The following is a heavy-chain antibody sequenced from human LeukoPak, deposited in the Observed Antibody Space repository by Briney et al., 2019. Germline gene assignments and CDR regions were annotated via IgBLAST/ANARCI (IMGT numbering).Heavy chain of an antibody. D-gene: IGHD2-2*02. V-gene: IGHV1-46*03. Sequence: GASVKVSCKASGYTFTSYYMHWVRQAPGQGLEWMGIINPSGGSTSYAQKFQGRVTMTTDTSTSTVYMELSSLRSEDTAVYYCARDGAYCSGTSCYTVDAFDIWGQGTMVTVSS. CDR2: INPSGGST. CDR1: GYTFTSYY. CDR3: ARDGAYCSGTSCYTVDAFDI. J-gene: IGHJ3*02.